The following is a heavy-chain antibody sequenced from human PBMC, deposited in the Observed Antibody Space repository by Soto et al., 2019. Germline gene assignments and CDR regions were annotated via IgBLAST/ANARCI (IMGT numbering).Heavy chain of an antibody. CDR2: ISAYNGNT. CDR3: ARSERYCSSTSCSLYFDY. Sequence: ASVKVSCKASGYTFTSYGISWVRQAPGQGLEWMGWISAYNGNTNYAQKLQGRVTMTTDTSTSTAYMELRSLRSDDTAVYYCARSERYCSSTSCSLYFDYWGQGTLVTVSS. V-gene: IGHV1-18*04. CDR1: GYTFTSYG. D-gene: IGHD2-2*01. J-gene: IGHJ4*02.